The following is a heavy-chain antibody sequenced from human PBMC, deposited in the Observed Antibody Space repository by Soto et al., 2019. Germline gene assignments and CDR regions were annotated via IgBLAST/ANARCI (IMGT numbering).Heavy chain of an antibody. CDR2: IYYSGST. CDR3: ARSGYYPYGMDV. J-gene: IGHJ6*02. Sequence: SETLSLTCTVSGGSISSYYWSWIRQPPGKGLEWIGYIYYSGSTNYNPSLKSRVTISVDTSKNQFSLKLSSVTAADTAVYYCARSGYYPYGMDVWGQGTTVTVSS. V-gene: IGHV4-59*01. CDR1: GGSISSYY. D-gene: IGHD3-3*01.